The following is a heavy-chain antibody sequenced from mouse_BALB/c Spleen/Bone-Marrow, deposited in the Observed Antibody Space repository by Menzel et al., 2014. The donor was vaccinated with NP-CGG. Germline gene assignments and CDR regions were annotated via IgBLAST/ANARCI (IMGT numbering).Heavy chain of an antibody. CDR2: ISSGGSYT. D-gene: IGHD1-1*01. CDR3: TRHITTVVVDY. J-gene: IGHJ2*01. CDR1: GFTFSSYA. Sequence: EVRLVESGGGLVKPGGSLKLSCAASGFTFSSYAMSWVRQTPEKRLEWVATISSGGSYTYYPDSVKGRFTVSRDDAKNTLYLQMSSLRSEDTAMYYCTRHITTVVVDYWGQGTTLTVSS. V-gene: IGHV5-9-3*01.